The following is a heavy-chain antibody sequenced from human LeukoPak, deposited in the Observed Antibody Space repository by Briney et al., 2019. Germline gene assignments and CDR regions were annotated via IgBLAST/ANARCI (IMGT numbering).Heavy chain of an antibody. CDR3: GRDPNGDYIGAFEF. D-gene: IGHD4-17*01. CDR1: GFTFSNYA. J-gene: IGHJ3*01. V-gene: IGHV3-23*01. Sequence: GGSLRLSCVGSGFTFSNYAMTWVRLTPGKGLEWGSAIKGSGSYAMYADSVSGRFTTSRDNSRNTLFLQMTSLRAEDAAIYYCGRDPNGDYIGAFEFWGLGTLVSVSS. CDR2: IKGSGSYA.